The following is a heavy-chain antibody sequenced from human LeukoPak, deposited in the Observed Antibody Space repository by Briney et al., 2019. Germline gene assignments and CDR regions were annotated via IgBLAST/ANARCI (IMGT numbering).Heavy chain of an antibody. V-gene: IGHV3-33*08. D-gene: IGHD4-11*01. CDR1: GFTFSSYA. Sequence: QPGGSLRLSCAASGFTFSSYAMSWVRQAPGKGLEWVAVIWYDGSNKYYADSVKGRFTISRDNSKNTLYLQMNSLRAEDTAVYYCARGLRLTTVTTHYDYWGQGTLVTVSS. CDR3: ARGLRLTTVTTHYDY. CDR2: IWYDGSNK. J-gene: IGHJ4*02.